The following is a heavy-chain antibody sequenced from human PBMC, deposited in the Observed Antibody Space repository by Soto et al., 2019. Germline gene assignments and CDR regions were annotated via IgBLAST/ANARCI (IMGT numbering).Heavy chain of an antibody. CDR3: ARTLSWRGGPVDS. J-gene: IGHJ4*02. Sequence: EVQLVESGGGLIQPGGSLRLSCAASGFIFNTYSMNWVRQAPGKGLEWVSYISGSSQTIFYADSVRGRFTISRDNANNATYLKMGSLRDEDRDVYYCARTLSWRGGPVDSWGQGPGVTVSS. D-gene: IGHD2-15*01. CDR2: ISGSSQTI. CDR1: GFIFNTYS. V-gene: IGHV3-48*02.